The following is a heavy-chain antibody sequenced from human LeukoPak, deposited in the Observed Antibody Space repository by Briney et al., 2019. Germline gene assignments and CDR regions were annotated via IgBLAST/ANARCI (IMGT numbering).Heavy chain of an antibody. CDR2: INHSGSA. V-gene: IGHV4-34*01. CDR3: ARVRVQSDFWSGYYTRVFDY. Sequence: SETLSLTCAVSGGSFSAYYWTWIRQPPGKGLEWIGEINHSGSANYNPSLKSRVTISVDTSKNQFSLKLSSVTAADTSVYYCARVRVQSDFWSGYYTRVFDYWGQGTLVTVSS. J-gene: IGHJ4*02. D-gene: IGHD3-3*01. CDR1: GGSFSAYY.